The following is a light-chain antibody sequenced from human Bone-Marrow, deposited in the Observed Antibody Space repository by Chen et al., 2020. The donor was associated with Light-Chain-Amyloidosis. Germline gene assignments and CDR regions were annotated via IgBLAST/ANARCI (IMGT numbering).Light chain of an antibody. CDR1: DLPTKY. Sequence: SYELTQPPSVSVSPGQTARITCSGDDLPTKYAYWYQQQPGQAPVLVIHRDTDRPSGICERFSGSSSGTTATLTISGVQAEDEADYHCQSADSSGTYEVIFGGGTKLTVL. CDR2: RDT. V-gene: IGLV3-25*03. J-gene: IGLJ2*01. CDR3: QSADSSGTYEVI.